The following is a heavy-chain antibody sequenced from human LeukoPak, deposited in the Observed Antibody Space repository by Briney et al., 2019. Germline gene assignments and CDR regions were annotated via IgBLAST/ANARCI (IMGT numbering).Heavy chain of an antibody. CDR2: INHSGTI. Sequence: SETLSLTCAVYGASFSANYWIWIRQPPGKGLEWIGEINHSGTITYKPSLKSRLTISADTSKNQFSLKLSSVTAADTAVYYCARYCGSENYCISYWGQGTLDTVSS. CDR1: GASFSANY. D-gene: IGHD3-10*01. CDR3: ARYCGSENYCISY. V-gene: IGHV4-34*01. J-gene: IGHJ4*01.